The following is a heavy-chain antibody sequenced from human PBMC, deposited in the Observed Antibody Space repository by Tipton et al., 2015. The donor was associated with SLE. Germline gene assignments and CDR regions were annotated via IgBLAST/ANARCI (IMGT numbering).Heavy chain of an antibody. V-gene: IGHV4-59*12. D-gene: IGHD3-16*01. J-gene: IGHJ2*01. CDR1: GGSISSYY. Sequence: TLSLTCTVSGGSISSYYWSWIRQPPGKGLEWIGSRHHGGSTNYNPALTSRVTISGDPSKNQFSLRLTSVTAADTAVYYCARDTRNDDYVRWYFDVWGRGTLVTVSS. CDR3: ARDTRNDDYVRWYFDV. CDR2: RHHGGST.